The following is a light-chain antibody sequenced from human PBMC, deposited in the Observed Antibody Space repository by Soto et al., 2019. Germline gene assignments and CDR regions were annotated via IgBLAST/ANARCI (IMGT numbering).Light chain of an antibody. CDR1: QGISSY. V-gene: IGKV1-9*01. J-gene: IGKJ3*01. Sequence: DIQLTQSPSFLSASVGDRVTITCRASQGISSYLAWYQQKPGKAPKLLIYAASTLQSGVPSRFSGSESGTEFTLTISSLQPEDFATYYCQQLNSYPQVFTFGPGTKVDIK. CDR3: QQLNSYPQVFT. CDR2: AAS.